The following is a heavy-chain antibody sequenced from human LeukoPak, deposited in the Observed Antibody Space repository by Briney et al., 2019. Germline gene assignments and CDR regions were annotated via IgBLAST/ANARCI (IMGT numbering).Heavy chain of an antibody. Sequence: GGSLRLSCAASGFTFSSYAMSWVRQAPGKGLEWVSTISGNGRSTYYGDSVKGRFTISRDNAKNTLYLQMNSLRAEDTAVYYCARVGVLEGAAAAFDYWGRGILVTVSS. CDR2: ISGNGRST. CDR3: ARVGVLEGAAAAFDY. CDR1: GFTFSSYA. D-gene: IGHD6-13*01. V-gene: IGHV3-23*01. J-gene: IGHJ4*02.